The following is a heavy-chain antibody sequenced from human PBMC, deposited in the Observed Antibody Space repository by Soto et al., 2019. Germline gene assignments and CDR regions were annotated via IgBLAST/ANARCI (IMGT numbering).Heavy chain of an antibody. CDR2: ISYDGSNK. D-gene: IGHD6-19*01. CDR1: GFTFSSYP. V-gene: IGHV3-30-3*01. Sequence: QVQLVESGGGVVQPGRSLRLSCAASGFTFSSYPMHWVRQTPGKELEWVAVISYDGSNKYYADSVMGRFTISRDNSKNTLYLQMDSLRSEDTALYYCARDCKTRGWFEGCCSSWGQGTLLTVSS. CDR3: ARDCKTRGWFEGCCSS. J-gene: IGHJ5*02.